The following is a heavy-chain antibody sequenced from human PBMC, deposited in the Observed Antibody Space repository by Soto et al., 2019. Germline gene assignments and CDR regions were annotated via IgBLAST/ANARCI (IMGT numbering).Heavy chain of an antibody. CDR1: GFSLRSTRMA. V-gene: IGHV2-5*02. D-gene: IGHD6-19*01. CDR3: AHIVVAGLGYYFDY. Sequence: QITLKESGPTLVKPTQTLTLTCTFSGFSLRSTRMAVGWIRHPPGKALEWLALIYWDDDKRYSPFLKSRLTITKDTSKNQVVLTMSNMDPVDTARYYCAHIVVAGLGYYFDYWGQGTLVTVSS. CDR2: IYWDDDK. J-gene: IGHJ4*02.